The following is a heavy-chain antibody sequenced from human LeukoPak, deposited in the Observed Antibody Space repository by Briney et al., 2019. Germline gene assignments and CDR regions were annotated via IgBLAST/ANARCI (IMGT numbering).Heavy chain of an antibody. CDR3: AREEDIVVVPAATSFDY. J-gene: IGHJ4*02. V-gene: IGHV3-48*02. D-gene: IGHD2-2*01. Sequence: GRSLRLSCAASGFSFSSYVMHWVRQAPGKGLEWVSYISSSSSTIYYADSVKGRFTISRDNAKNSLYLQMNSLRDEDTAVYYCAREEDIVVVPAATSFDYWGQGTLVTVSS. CDR1: GFSFSSYV. CDR2: ISSSSSTI.